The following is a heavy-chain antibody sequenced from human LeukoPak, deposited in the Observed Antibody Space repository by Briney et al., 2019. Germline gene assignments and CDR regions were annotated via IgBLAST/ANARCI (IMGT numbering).Heavy chain of an antibody. V-gene: IGHV4-34*01. CDR3: ARGAYYGSGSSRKYFQH. Sequence: PSETLSLTCAVYGGSFSGYYWSSIRQPPGKGLEWIGEINHSGSTNYNPSLKSRVTISVDTSENQFSLKLSSVTAADTAVYYCARGAYYGSGSSRKYFQHWGQGTLVTVSS. D-gene: IGHD3-10*01. J-gene: IGHJ1*01. CDR1: GGSFSGYY. CDR2: INHSGST.